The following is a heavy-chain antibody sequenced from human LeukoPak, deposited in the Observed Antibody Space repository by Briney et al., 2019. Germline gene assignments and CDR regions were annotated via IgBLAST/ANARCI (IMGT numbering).Heavy chain of an antibody. CDR2: ISYDGSNK. J-gene: IGHJ4*02. CDR1: GFTFSSYG. CDR3: ATRSGGDCYSCVSY. D-gene: IGHD2-21*02. Sequence: PGGSLRLSCAASGFTFSSYGMHWVRQAPGKGLEWVAVISYDGSNKYYADSVKGRFTISRDNSKNTLYLQMNSLRAEDTAVYYCATRSGGDCYSCVSYWGQGTLVTVSS. V-gene: IGHV3-30*19.